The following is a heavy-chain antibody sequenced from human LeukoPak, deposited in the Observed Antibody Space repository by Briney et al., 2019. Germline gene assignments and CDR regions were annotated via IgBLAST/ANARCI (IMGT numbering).Heavy chain of an antibody. CDR1: GFTFSNYA. J-gene: IGHJ4*02. Sequence: GGSLRLSCAASGFTFSNYAMSWVRQAPGKGLQWVSTISGSGGRTYYADSMKGRFTISRDNSKNTLYLQMNSLRADDTAVYYCAKPIYSSGWYEAFDYWGQGTLVTVSS. D-gene: IGHD6-19*01. CDR3: AKPIYSSGWYEAFDY. CDR2: ISGSGGRT. V-gene: IGHV3-23*01.